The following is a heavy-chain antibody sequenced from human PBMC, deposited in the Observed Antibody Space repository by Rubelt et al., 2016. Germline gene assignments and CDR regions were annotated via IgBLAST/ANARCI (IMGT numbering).Heavy chain of an antibody. D-gene: IGHD3-22*01. Sequence: QVQLQQWGAGLLKPSETLSLTCAVYGGSFSGYYWSWIRQPPGKGLEWIGEIHHSGSTNSNPSLKRRVTISVDTSKNQFSLKLSSVTAADTAVYYCARGKEGLGVTMMDYWGQGTLVTVSS. CDR2: IHHSGST. J-gene: IGHJ4*02. CDR3: ARGKEGLGVTMMDY. V-gene: IGHV4-34*01. CDR1: GGSFSGYY.